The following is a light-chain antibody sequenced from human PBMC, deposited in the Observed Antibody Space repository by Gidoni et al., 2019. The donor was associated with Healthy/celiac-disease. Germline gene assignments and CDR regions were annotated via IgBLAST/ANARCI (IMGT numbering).Light chain of an antibody. CDR3: QQSYSTSPWT. CDR2: AAS. V-gene: IGKV1-39*01. J-gene: IGKJ1*01. Sequence: IQMTQSPSSLSASVGARVTITCRASQSISSSLNWYQQKPGKAPKLLIYAASSLQSGVPSRFSGSGSGTDFTLTISSLQPEDFATYYCQQSYSTSPWTFGQGTKVEIK. CDR1: QSISSS.